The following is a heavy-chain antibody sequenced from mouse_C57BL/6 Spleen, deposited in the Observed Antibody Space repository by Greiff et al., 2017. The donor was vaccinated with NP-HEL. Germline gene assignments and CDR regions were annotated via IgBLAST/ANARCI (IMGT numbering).Heavy chain of an antibody. V-gene: IGHV5-17*01. D-gene: IGHD2-2*01. Sequence: EVHLVESGGGLVKPGGSLKLSCAASGFTFSDYGMHWVRQAPEKGLEWVAYISRGSSTIHYADTVQGRSTISIDKAKNTRFLPRTSLRSEDTAMYYCAIYYGYPRYWGQGTSVTVSS. CDR3: AIYYGYPRY. J-gene: IGHJ4*01. CDR2: ISRGSSTI. CDR1: GFTFSDYG.